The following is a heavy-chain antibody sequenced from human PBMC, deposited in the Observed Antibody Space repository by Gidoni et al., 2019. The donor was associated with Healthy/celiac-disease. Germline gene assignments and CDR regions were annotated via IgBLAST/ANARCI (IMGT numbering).Heavy chain of an antibody. CDR3: ARGGPKVAAAGFDY. CDR2: INHSGST. Sequence: QVQLQQWGAGLLKPSETLSLTCAVYGGSFSGYYWSWIRQPPGKGLEWIGEINHSGSTNYNPSLKSRVTISVDTSKNQFALKLSSVTAADTAVYYCARGGPKVAAAGFDYWGQGTLVTVSS. J-gene: IGHJ4*02. D-gene: IGHD6-13*01. CDR1: GGSFSGYY. V-gene: IGHV4-34*01.